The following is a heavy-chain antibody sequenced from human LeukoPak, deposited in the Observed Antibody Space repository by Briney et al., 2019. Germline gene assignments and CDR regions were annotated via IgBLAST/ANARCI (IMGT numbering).Heavy chain of an antibody. CDR1: GFTFSSYW. Sequence: GGSLRLSCAASGFTFSSYWMSWVRQAPGKGLEWVSAISGSGGSTYYADSVKGRFTISRDNSKNTLYLQMNSLRAEDTAVYYCAKEVTDIVVVPAAYYYYYYYMDVWGKGTTVTVSS. J-gene: IGHJ6*03. V-gene: IGHV3-23*01. CDR3: AKEVTDIVVVPAAYYYYYYYMDV. D-gene: IGHD2-2*01. CDR2: ISGSGGST.